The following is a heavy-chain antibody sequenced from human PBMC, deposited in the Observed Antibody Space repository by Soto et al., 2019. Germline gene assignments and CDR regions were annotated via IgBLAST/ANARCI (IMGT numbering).Heavy chain of an antibody. CDR1: GFTFSNSA. CDR2: IRSKANSYST. J-gene: IGHJ4*02. V-gene: IGHV3-73*02. CDR3: TRSAYHGSGYYRI. D-gene: IGHD3-22*01. Sequence: EVPLVESGGGFVQPSGSLNLSCAASGFTFSNSAIHWVHQASGKGLEWVCCIRSKANSYSTAYAASVTGRFTISRDDSNNTAYLQMNSLNTEDPAVYYCTRSAYHGSGYYRIWGQGTMVTVAS.